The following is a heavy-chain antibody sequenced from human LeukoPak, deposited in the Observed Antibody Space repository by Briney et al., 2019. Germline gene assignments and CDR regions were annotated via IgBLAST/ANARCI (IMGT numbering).Heavy chain of an antibody. Sequence: ASVKVSCKASGYTFSSYYMHWVRQAPGHGLEWVGLINPTGDSTNYAQNFRGRVTMTRDTSTSTVYMDLSSLRSEDTAVYYCAREASGGYFDYWGQGTLVTVSS. V-gene: IGHV1-46*01. CDR2: INPTGDST. J-gene: IGHJ4*02. CDR1: GYTFSSYY. CDR3: AREASGGYFDY. D-gene: IGHD4-23*01.